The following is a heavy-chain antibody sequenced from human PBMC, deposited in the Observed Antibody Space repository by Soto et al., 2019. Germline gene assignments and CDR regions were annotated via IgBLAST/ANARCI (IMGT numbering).Heavy chain of an antibody. Sequence: QVQLLQSGAEVKQPGSSVKVSCTVSGGAFTNYSLNWVRHAPGQGLEWLGGINPLHNTSNYSLKLMGRGSVTGDISSNTVYMHLSGLTSDDTANYYCAIWSNWNPLYYRGMDVWGQGTTVTVSS. CDR3: AIWSNWNPLYYRGMDV. J-gene: IGHJ6*02. CDR2: INPLHNTS. V-gene: IGHV1-69*06. D-gene: IGHD1-20*01. CDR1: GGAFTNYS.